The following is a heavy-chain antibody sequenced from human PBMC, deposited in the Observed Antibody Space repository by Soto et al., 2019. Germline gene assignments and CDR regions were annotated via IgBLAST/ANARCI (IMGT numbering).Heavy chain of an antibody. Sequence: QVHLVQSGAEVKKPGASVKVSCKASGYTFTSYGIIWVRQAPGQGLEWMGWISAHNGNTDYAQKLQGRVIVTRGTSTSTAYMELRSLISDDTAVYYCARGRYGDYWGQGALVTVSS. CDR1: GYTFTSYG. CDR2: ISAHNGNT. D-gene: IGHD1-1*01. J-gene: IGHJ4*02. CDR3: ARGRYGDY. V-gene: IGHV1-18*01.